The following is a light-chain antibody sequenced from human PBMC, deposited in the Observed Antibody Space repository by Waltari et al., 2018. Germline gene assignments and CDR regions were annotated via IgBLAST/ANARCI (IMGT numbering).Light chain of an antibody. J-gene: IGLJ1*01. CDR1: TSDVGNYDL. Sequence: QSALTQPASVSGTPGQSITISCTGTTSDVGNYDLVSWYQQHPGKAPKLLICEVYKRPSGVSSRFSGSKSGNTASLTISELQAEDEADDYCCSYAGRGIYVFGSGTKVTVL. V-gene: IGLV2-23*02. CDR2: EVY. CDR3: CSYAGRGIYV.